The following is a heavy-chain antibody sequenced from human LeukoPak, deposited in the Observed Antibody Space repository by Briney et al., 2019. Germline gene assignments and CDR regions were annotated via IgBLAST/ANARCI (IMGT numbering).Heavy chain of an antibody. D-gene: IGHD3-3*01. CDR2: ISAYNGNT. V-gene: IGHV1-18*01. CDR3: ARDGDYDFWSGTFDY. J-gene: IGHJ4*02. CDR1: GFTFTSSA. Sequence: GASVKVSCKASGFTFTSSAMQWVRQARGQRLEWMGWISAYNGNTNYAQKLQGRVTMTTDTSTSTAYMELRSLRSDDTAVYYCARDGDYDFWSGTFDYWGQGTLVTVSS.